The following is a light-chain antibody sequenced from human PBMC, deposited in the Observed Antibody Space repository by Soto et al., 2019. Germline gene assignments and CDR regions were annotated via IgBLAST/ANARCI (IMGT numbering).Light chain of an antibody. Sequence: EIVLTQSPGTLSLSPGERATLSRTPSQSVSPSYLAWYQQTPGQALRLLICVVSSRATRIPDRCSGSGSGTDFTLTISRLEPEDFAVYYCQQYGSSQFTFGPGTKVDIK. J-gene: IGKJ3*01. V-gene: IGKV3-20*01. CDR1: QSVSPSY. CDR2: VVS. CDR3: QQYGSSQFT.